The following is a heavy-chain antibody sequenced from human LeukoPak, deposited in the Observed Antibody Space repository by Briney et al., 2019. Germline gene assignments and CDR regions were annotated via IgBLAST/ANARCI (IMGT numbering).Heavy chain of an antibody. CDR1: GGPISSYY. D-gene: IGHD3-16*02. CDR2: IYYSGST. J-gene: IGHJ5*02. Sequence: SETLSLTCTVSGGPISSYYWSWIRQPPGKGLEWIGYIYYSGSTNYNPSLKSRVTISVDTSKNQFSLKLSSVTAADTAVYYCARGLHYVWGSYRPPRGFDPWGQGTLVTVSS. CDR3: ARGLHYVWGSYRPPRGFDP. V-gene: IGHV4-59*01.